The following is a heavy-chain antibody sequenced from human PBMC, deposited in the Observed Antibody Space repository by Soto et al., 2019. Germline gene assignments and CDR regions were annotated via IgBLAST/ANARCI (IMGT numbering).Heavy chain of an antibody. CDR3: ARELQRLYYFDY. D-gene: IGHD6-25*01. J-gene: IGHJ4*02. V-gene: IGHV1-3*01. Sequence: GASVQVSCTASEYTFSSYTLHWVRQAPGQRLEWMGWINAGNGDSKYSQKFQGRVSISRDTSASTASMELSSLTSEDTADYYCARELQRLYYFDYWGQGTLVTVSS. CDR1: EYTFSSYT. CDR2: INAGNGDS.